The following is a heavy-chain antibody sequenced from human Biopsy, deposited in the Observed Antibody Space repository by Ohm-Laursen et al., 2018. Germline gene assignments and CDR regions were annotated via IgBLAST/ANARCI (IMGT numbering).Heavy chain of an antibody. CDR3: ARVGSGWAPFDK. J-gene: IGHJ4*02. V-gene: IGHV4-38-2*02. CDR1: GYSISSDYR. Sequence: GTLSLICSVSGYSISSDYRWGWIRQAPGKTLEWLGNIFKDGNTHYNPSLRSRLIISIDTSKNQFSLMMTSVSGADTAVYFCARVGSGWAPFDKWGPGTLVTVSS. CDR2: IFKDGNT. D-gene: IGHD6-19*01.